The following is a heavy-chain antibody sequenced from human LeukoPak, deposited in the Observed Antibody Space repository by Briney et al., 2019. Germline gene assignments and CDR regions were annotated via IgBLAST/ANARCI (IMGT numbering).Heavy chain of an antibody. D-gene: IGHD6-13*01. CDR1: GGSISSYY. J-gene: IGHJ4*02. Sequence: SETLSLTCTVSGGSISSYYWSWTRQPPGKGLEWIGYIYYSGSTNYNPSLKSRVTISVDTSKNQFSLKLSSVTAADTAVYYCARQSAAAGDFDYWGQGTLVTVSS. CDR3: ARQSAAAGDFDY. CDR2: IYYSGST. V-gene: IGHV4-59*08.